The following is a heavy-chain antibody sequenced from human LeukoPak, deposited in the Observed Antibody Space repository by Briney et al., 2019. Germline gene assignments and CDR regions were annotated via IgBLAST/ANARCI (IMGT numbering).Heavy chain of an antibody. CDR3: ARGSTLFDY. D-gene: IGHD5/OR15-5a*01. V-gene: IGHV4-34*01. CDR1: GGSFSGYY. CDR2: INHSGST. J-gene: IGHJ4*02. Sequence: SETLSLTCAVYGGSFSGYYWSWIRQPPGKGLEWIGEINHSGSTNYNPSLKSRVTISVDTSMNQFSPKLSSVTAADTAVYHCARGSTLFDYWGQGTLVTVSS.